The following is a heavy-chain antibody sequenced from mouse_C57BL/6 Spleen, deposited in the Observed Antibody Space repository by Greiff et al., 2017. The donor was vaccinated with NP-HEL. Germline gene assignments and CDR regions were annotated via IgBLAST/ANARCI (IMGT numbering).Heavy chain of an antibody. J-gene: IGHJ2*01. D-gene: IGHD2-3*01. V-gene: IGHV1-22*01. CDR1: GYTFTDYN. CDR3: ARPHDGYYHFDY. CDR2: INPNNGGT. Sequence: EVKLEESGPELVKPGASVKMSCKASGYTFTDYNMHWVKQSHGKSLEWIGYINPNNGGTSSNQKFNGKATLTVNKSSSTAYMELRSLTSEDSAVYYCARPHDGYYHFDYWGQGTTLTVSS.